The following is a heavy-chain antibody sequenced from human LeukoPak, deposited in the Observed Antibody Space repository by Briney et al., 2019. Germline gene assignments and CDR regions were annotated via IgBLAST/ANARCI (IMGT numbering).Heavy chain of an antibody. Sequence: SETLSLTCTVSGYSISSGYYWGWIRQPPGKGLEWIGSIYHSGRTYYNPSLKSRVTISVDTSKNQFSLKLSSVTAADTAVYYCARDSPFDSSWGQGTLVTVSS. V-gene: IGHV4-38-2*02. CDR1: GYSISSGYY. CDR2: IYHSGRT. J-gene: IGHJ5*02. D-gene: IGHD2-15*01. CDR3: ARDSPFDSS.